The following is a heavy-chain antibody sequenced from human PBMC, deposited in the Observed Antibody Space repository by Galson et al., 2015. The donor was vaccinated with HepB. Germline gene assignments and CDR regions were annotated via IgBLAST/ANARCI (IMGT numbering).Heavy chain of an antibody. CDR2: ITAGGRT. CDR1: GFAFGTHS. CDR3: AKGTERRLTTMTSHNYFDH. J-gene: IGHJ4*02. V-gene: IGHV3-23*01. D-gene: IGHD2-2*01. Sequence: SLRLSCAASGFAFGTHSMTWVRQAPGKGLQWVSTITAGGRTTYAESVTGRFTVSRDNSNNRVYLQMNSLRVADKAVYYCAKGTERRLTTMTSHNYFDHWGRGALVTVSS.